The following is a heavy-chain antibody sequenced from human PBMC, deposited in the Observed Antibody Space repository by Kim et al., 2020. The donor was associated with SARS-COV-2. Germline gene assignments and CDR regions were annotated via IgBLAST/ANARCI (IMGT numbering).Heavy chain of an antibody. V-gene: IGHV4-59*01. CDR1: GGSISSYY. Sequence: SETLSLTCTVSGGSISSYYWSWIRQPPGKGLEWIGYIYYSGSTNYNPSLKSRVTISVDTSKNQFSLKLSSVTAADTAVYYCARGAEVYYDSSGTNWFDPWGQGTLVTVSS. J-gene: IGHJ5*02. CDR3: ARGAEVYYDSSGTNWFDP. D-gene: IGHD3-22*01. CDR2: IYYSGST.